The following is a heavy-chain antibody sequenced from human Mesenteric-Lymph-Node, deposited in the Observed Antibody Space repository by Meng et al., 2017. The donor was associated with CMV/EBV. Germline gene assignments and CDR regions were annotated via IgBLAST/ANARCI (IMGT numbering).Heavy chain of an antibody. CDR2: IKQDGSEK. Sequence: GESLKISCAASGFTFSSYWMSWVRQAPGKGLEWVANIKQDGSEKYYVDSVKGRFTISRDNAKNSLYLQMNSLRAEDTAVYYCAPGGSYNAEYFQHWGQGTLVTVSS. D-gene: IGHD1-26*01. J-gene: IGHJ1*01. V-gene: IGHV3-7*01. CDR3: APGGSYNAEYFQH. CDR1: GFTFSSYW.